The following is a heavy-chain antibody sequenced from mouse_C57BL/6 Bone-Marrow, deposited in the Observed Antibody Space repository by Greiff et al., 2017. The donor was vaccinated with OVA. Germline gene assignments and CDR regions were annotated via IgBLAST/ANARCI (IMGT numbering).Heavy chain of an antibody. J-gene: IGHJ2*01. CDR2: IDPSDSET. CDR1: GYTFTSYW. CDR3: ARRGGYLYDFDY. D-gene: IGHD2-2*01. V-gene: IGHV1-52*01. Sequence: VQLQQPGAELVRPGSSVKLSCKASGYTFTSYWMHWVKQRPIQGLEWIGNIDPSDSETHSNQTFKDKATLTVDKSSSTAYMQRSSLTSEDSAVDYCARRGGYLYDFDYWGQGTTLTVSS.